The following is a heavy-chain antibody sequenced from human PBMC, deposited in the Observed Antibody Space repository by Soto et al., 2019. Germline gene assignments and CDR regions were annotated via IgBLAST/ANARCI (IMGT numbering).Heavy chain of an antibody. J-gene: IGHJ3*02. CDR1: GFTFSSYW. CDR3: ARGNGHGFDI. V-gene: IGHV3-74*01. D-gene: IGHD2-8*01. CDR2: ITSHGSTT. Sequence: EVHLVESGGNLVQPGGSLRLSCAASGFTFSSYWMHWVRQTPGKGLVWVSRITSHGSTTTYADSVKGRFTISRDNAKNTLYLQMNSLRAEDTAVYYCARGNGHGFDIWGQGTMVTVSS.